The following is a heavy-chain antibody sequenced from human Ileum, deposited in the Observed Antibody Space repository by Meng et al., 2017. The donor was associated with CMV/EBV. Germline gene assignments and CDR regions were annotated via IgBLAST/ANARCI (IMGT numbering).Heavy chain of an antibody. Sequence: GESLKISCAASGLSISSYGMHWVRQAPDKGLEWVAFIRYDGSEKYYADSVKGRFSISRDNSKNTMSVQLNSLRTEDTAVYYCVLDRRIFFDHWGQGTLV. CDR2: IRYDGSEK. D-gene: IGHD1-1*01. CDR3: VLDRRIFFDH. CDR1: GLSISSYG. J-gene: IGHJ4*02. V-gene: IGHV3-30*02.